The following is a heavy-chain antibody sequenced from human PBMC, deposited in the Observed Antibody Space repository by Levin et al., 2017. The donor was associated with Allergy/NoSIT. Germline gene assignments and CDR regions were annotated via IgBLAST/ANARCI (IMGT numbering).Heavy chain of an antibody. CDR3: ARDARRGQYDF. J-gene: IGHJ4*02. Sequence: ASVKVSCKASGYTFSIYSMNWVRQAPGQGLEWMGCINPNTGNPTYAQGFTGRFVFSLDTSVSTAYLQISSLRAEDTAVYYCARDARRGQYDFWGQGTLVTVSS. V-gene: IGHV7-4-1*02. CDR1: GYTFSIYS. D-gene: IGHD5-12*01. CDR2: INPNTGNP.